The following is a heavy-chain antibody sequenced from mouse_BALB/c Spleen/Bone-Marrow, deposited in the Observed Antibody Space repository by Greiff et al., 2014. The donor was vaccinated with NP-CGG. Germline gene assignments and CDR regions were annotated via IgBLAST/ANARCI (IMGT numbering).Heavy chain of an antibody. Sequence: EVMLVESGGGFVKPGGSLKLSCAASGFTFSDFYMFWFRQTPEKRLEWVATISNGGTYTDYPDSVKGRFANSRDNAKNNLHLQMSKLKSEETAMYYGARSGERYGAMDYWGQGTSVTVTS. V-gene: IGHV5-4*02. CDR1: GFTFSDFY. CDR3: ARSGERYGAMDY. CDR2: ISNGGTYT. D-gene: IGHD1-1*02. J-gene: IGHJ4*01.